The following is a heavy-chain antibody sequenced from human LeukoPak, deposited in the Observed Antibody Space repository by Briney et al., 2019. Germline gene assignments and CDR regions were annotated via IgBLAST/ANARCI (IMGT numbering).Heavy chain of an antibody. J-gene: IGHJ3*02. Sequence: GGSLRLFCAASGFTFSSYEMNWVRQAPGKGLEWVSYISSSGSTIYYADSVKGRFTISRDNAKNSLYLQMHSLRAEDTAVYYCVRWYDAFDIWGQGTMVTVSS. D-gene: IGHD2-15*01. CDR1: GFTFSSYE. V-gene: IGHV3-48*03. CDR2: ISSSGSTI. CDR3: VRWYDAFDI.